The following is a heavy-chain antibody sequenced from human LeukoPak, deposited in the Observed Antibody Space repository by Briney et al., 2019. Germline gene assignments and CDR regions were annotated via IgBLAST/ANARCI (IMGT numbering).Heavy chain of an antibody. CDR1: GYTFTSYD. Sequence: GASVKVSCKASGYTFTSYDINWVRQATGQGLEWRGWMNPNSANTGYTQKFQGRVTMTRDTSISTAYMELSSLTSEDTAVYYCARGPSYGSGSYNIYGIVYWGQGTLVTVSS. CDR2: MNPNSANT. D-gene: IGHD3-10*01. CDR3: ARGPSYGSGSYNIYGIVY. J-gene: IGHJ4*02. V-gene: IGHV1-8*01.